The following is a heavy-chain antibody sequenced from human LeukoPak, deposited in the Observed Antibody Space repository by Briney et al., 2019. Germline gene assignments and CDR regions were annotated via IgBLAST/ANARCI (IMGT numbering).Heavy chain of an antibody. CDR2: IIPIFGTA. CDR3: ARGVRSFYFDY. Sequence: GASVKVSCKASGGTFSSYAISWVRQAPGQGLEWMGGIIPIFGTANYAQKFKGRVTITADESTSTAYMELSSLRSEDTAVYYCARGVRSFYFDYWGQGTLVTVSS. CDR1: GGTFSSYA. J-gene: IGHJ4*02. D-gene: IGHD3-10*01. V-gene: IGHV1-69*01.